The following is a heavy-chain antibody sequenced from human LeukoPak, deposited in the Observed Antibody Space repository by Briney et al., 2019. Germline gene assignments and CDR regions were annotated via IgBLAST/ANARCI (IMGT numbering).Heavy chain of an antibody. CDR2: ISGSGGSI. Sequence: GGSLRLSCAASGFTFSSYAMSWVRQAPGKGLEWVSAISGSGGSIYYADSVKGRFTISRDNSKNTLYLQMNSLRAEDTAVYYCAKDTIFGVVIMKFLDYWGQGTLVTVSS. CDR3: AKDTIFGVVIMKFLDY. CDR1: GFTFSSYA. J-gene: IGHJ4*02. D-gene: IGHD3-3*01. V-gene: IGHV3-23*01.